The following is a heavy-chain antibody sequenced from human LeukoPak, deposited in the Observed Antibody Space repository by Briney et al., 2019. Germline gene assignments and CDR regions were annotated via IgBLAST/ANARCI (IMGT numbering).Heavy chain of an antibody. CDR1: GFTFSSYA. CDR2: ISYDGSNK. V-gene: IGHV3-30*04. Sequence: PGGSLRLSCTASGFTFSSYAMHWVRQAPGKGLEWVAVISYDGSNKYYADSVKGRFTISRDNSKNTLYLQMNSLRAEDTAVYYCARGGHPRRPPSGLNSDILTGLGYWGQGTLVTVSS. D-gene: IGHD3-9*01. CDR3: ARGGHPRRPPSGLNSDILTGLGY. J-gene: IGHJ4*02.